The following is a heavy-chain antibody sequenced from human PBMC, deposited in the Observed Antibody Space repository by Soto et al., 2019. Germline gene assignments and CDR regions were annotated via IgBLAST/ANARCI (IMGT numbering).Heavy chain of an antibody. CDR1: GFTFSSYS. V-gene: IGHV3-48*01. J-gene: IGHJ4*02. Sequence: GGSLRLSCAASGFTFSSYSMNWVRQAPGKGLEWVSYISSSSSTIYYADSVKGRFTISRDNSKNTLYLQMNSLRAEDTAVYYCARGTPHSYDYDFWSGYYTFEYFDYWGQGTLVTVSS. CDR3: ARGTPHSYDYDFWSGYYTFEYFDY. D-gene: IGHD3-3*01. CDR2: ISSSSSTI.